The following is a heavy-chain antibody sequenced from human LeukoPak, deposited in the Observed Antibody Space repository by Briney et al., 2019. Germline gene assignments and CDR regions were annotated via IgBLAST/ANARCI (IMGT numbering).Heavy chain of an antibody. V-gene: IGHV4-31*11. J-gene: IGHJ1*01. CDR1: GGSISSGGYR. CDR2: INYSGST. Sequence: SQALSLTCAVSGGSISSGGYRWTWIRQYPGKGLEWIGYINYSGSTYYNPSLKSRVIISVDTSKNQFSLNLNSVTAADTAVYYCAREMDAHPRIVVWGQGTLVTVSS. CDR3: AREMDAHPRIVV. D-gene: IGHD2-21*01.